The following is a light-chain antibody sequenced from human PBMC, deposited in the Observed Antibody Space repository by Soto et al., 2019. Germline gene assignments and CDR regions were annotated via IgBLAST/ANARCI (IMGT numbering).Light chain of an antibody. CDR1: QSVSSY. V-gene: IGKV3-11*01. CDR2: DAS. J-gene: IGKJ5*01. CDR3: QQRSNWPS. Sequence: EIVLTQSPATLSLSPGERATLSCRASQSVSSYLAWYQQKPGQAPRLLIYDASNRATGIPARFSGSGSGTDFPLTISSLEPEDSAVYYCQQRSNWPSFGQGTRLEIK.